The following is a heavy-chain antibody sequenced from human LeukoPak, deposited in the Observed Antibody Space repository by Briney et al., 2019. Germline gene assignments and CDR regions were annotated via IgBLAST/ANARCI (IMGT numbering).Heavy chain of an antibody. D-gene: IGHD2-2*01. Sequence: GESLKISCKGSGYSLTSYWIGWVRQMPGKGLEWMGIIYPGDSDTRYSPSFQGQVTISADKSISTAYLQWSSLKASDTAMYYCARQDIVVVGAFDIWGQGTMVTVSS. CDR2: IYPGDSDT. J-gene: IGHJ3*02. CDR3: ARQDIVVVGAFDI. CDR1: GYSLTSYW. V-gene: IGHV5-51*01.